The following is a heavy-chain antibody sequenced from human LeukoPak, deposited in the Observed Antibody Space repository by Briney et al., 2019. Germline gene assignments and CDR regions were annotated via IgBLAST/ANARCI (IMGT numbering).Heavy chain of an antibody. J-gene: IGHJ4*02. CDR3: ARGYYDILTGYYDDYYFDY. CDR1: GYTFTTYA. D-gene: IGHD3-9*01. CDR2: IIPIFGTA. Sequence: SVKVSCKASGYTFTTYAISWVRPAPGQGLEWMGGIIPIFGTANYAQKFQGRVTITADESTSTAYMELSSLRSEDTAVYYCARGYYDILTGYYDDYYFDYWGQGTLVTVSS. V-gene: IGHV1-69*13.